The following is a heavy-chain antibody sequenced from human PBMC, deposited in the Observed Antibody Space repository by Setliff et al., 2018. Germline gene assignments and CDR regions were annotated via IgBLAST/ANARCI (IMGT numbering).Heavy chain of an antibody. CDR2: IDPTDSYT. V-gene: IGHV5-10-1*01. J-gene: IGHJ6*03. CDR3: ARQKYGDYDDENYYYMDV. D-gene: IGHD4-17*01. Sequence: GESLKISCKGSRYSFTSYWIGWVRQMPGKGPEWMGRIDPTDSYTNYNPSFQGRITISADKSVNTVYVQWSSLKASDTAMYYCARQKYGDYDDENYYYMDVWGKGTTVTVSS. CDR1: RYSFTSYW.